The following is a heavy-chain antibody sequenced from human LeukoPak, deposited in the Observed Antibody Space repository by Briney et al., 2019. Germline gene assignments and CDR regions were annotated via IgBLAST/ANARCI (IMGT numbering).Heavy chain of an antibody. CDR1: GGSISSSTYY. J-gene: IGHJ4*02. D-gene: IGHD3-16*01. CDR3: VRGSTLRHYQY. CDR2: IYYSGST. V-gene: IGHV4-39*01. Sequence: KPSETLSLTCTVSGGSISSSTYYWGWIRRPPGKGLEWIGSIYYSGSTYYNPSLKSRVTVSVDTSKNRFSLKLSSVIAADTAVYYCVRGSTLRHYQYWGQGTLVTVSS.